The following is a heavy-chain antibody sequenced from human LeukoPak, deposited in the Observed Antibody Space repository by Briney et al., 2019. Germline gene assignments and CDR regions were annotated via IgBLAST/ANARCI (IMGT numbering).Heavy chain of an antibody. CDR2: VKSKADGATT. CDR3: TRSSSGWYIYYYYGMDV. J-gene: IGHJ6*02. CDR1: GFTFSNAW. V-gene: IGHV3-15*01. D-gene: IGHD6-19*01. Sequence: GGSLRLSCAASGFTFSNAWMNWVRQAPGKGLEWVGRVKSKADGATTDYAAPVKGRFTISRDDSKNTLYLQMNSLKTEDTAVYYCTRSSSGWYIYYYYGMDVWGQGTTVTVSS.